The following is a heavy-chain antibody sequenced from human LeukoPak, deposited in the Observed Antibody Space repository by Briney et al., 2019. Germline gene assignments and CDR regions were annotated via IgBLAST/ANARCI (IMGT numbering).Heavy chain of an antibody. J-gene: IGHJ5*02. Sequence: GESLKIYCKGSGYSFTSYWIGWVRQMPGKGLEWMGIIYPGDSDTRYSPPFQGQITISADKSISSAYLQWSSLKDSDTAMYYCARLISRRGNWFDPWGHGTLVTFAS. V-gene: IGHV5-51*01. D-gene: IGHD2-15*01. CDR3: ARLISRRGNWFDP. CDR2: IYPGDSDT. CDR1: GYSFTSYW.